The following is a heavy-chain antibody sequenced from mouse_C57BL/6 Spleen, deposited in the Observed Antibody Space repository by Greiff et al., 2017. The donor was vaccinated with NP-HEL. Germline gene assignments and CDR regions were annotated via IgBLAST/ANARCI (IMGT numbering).Heavy chain of an antibody. CDR2: INYDGSST. Sequence: EVKLVESEGGLVQPGSSMKLSCTASGFTFSDYYMAWVRQVPEKGLEWVANINYDGSSTYYLDSLKSRFIISRDNAKNILYLQMSSLKSEDTATYYCARSLYSNYGYAMDYWGQGTSVTVSS. D-gene: IGHD2-5*01. CDR1: GFTFSDYY. CDR3: ARSLYSNYGYAMDY. V-gene: IGHV5-16*01. J-gene: IGHJ4*01.